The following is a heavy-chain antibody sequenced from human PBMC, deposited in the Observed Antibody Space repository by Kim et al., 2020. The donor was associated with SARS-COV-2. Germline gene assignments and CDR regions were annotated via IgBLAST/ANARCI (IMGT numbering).Heavy chain of an antibody. CDR3: ARHKIYGEAFDY. V-gene: IGHV5-51*01. D-gene: IGHD4-17*01. Sequence: RYSPSFQGQVTISADKSISAAYLQWSSLKASDTAMYYCARHKIYGEAFDYWGQGTLVTVSS. J-gene: IGHJ4*02.